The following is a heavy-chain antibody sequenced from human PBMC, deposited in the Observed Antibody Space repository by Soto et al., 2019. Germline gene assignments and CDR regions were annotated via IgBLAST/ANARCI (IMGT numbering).Heavy chain of an antibody. CDR1: GYTLTTHY. J-gene: IGHJ4*02. CDR3: ARDSALAY. V-gene: IGHV1-46*01. CDR2: INISGGGT. Sequence: ASVKVSCKTSGYTLTTHYMQRVRQAPGQGREWMGIINISGGGTSYAHKFQGRVTMSRDTSTSTVYMELSSLRSEDTAVYYCARDSALAYWGQGTLVTVSS.